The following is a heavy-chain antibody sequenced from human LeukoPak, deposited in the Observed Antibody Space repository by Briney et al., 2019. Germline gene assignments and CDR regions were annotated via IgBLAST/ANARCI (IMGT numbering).Heavy chain of an antibody. J-gene: IGHJ4*02. CDR3: ARGTYSSGWYHYYFDY. CDR2: ISSSSSTI. V-gene: IGHV3-48*02. Sequence: GGSLRLSCAASGFTFSSYSMNWVRQAPGKGLEWVSYISSSSSTIYYADSVKGRFTISSDNAKNSLYLQMNSLRDEDTAVYYCARGTYSSGWYHYYFDYWGQGTLVTVSS. CDR1: GFTFSSYS. D-gene: IGHD6-19*01.